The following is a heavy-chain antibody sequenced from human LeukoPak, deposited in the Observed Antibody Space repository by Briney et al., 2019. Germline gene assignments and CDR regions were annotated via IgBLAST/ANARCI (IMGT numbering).Heavy chain of an antibody. CDR3: ARRYYDILTGYYRYFDY. Sequence: PSETLSLTCTVSGGSISSSSYYWGWIRQPPGKGLEWIGSIYYSGSTYYNPSLKSRVTISVDTSKNQFSLKLSSVTAADTAVYYCARRYYDILTGYYRYFDYWGQGTLVTVSS. CDR2: IYYSGST. J-gene: IGHJ4*02. V-gene: IGHV4-39*01. D-gene: IGHD3-9*01. CDR1: GGSISSSSYY.